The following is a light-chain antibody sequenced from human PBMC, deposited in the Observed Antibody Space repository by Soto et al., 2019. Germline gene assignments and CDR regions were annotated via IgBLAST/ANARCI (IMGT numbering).Light chain of an antibody. CDR3: QQYGSSHMYT. CDR1: QSLSGNY. CDR2: GAS. Sequence: DIVLTQSPGTLSLSPGERATLSCRASQSLSGNYLAWYQQRHGQPPRLLIYGASSRATGIPDRFSGSGSGTDFTLTISRLEPEDFAVYICQQYGSSHMYTFGQGTKLEIK. V-gene: IGKV3-20*01. J-gene: IGKJ2*01.